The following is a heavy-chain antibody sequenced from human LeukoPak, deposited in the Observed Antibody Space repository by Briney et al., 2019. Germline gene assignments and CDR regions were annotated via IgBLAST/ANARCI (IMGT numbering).Heavy chain of an antibody. CDR2: IYHSGST. J-gene: IGHJ3*02. CDR3: ARHSSSGGVDAFDI. D-gene: IGHD6-13*01. CDR1: GGSISSGGYY. Sequence: SETLSLTCTVSGGSISSGGYYWSWIRQPPGKGLEWIGYIYHSGSTYYNPSLKSRGTISVDTSKNQFSLKLSSVTAADTAVYYCARHSSSGGVDAFDIWGQGAMVTVSS. V-gene: IGHV4-30-2*03.